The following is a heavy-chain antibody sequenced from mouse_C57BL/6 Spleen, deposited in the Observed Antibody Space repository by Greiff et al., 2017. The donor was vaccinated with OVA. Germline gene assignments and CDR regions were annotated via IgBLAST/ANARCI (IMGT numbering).Heavy chain of an antibody. CDR3: ARGDGRDYAMDY. CDR2: FHPYNDDT. V-gene: IGHV1-47*01. Sequence: QVQLKESGAELVKPGASVKMSCKASGYTFTTYPIEWMKQNHGKSLEWIGNFHPYNDDTKYNEKFKGKATLTVEKSSSTVYLELSRLTSDDSAVYYCARGDGRDYAMDYWGQGTSVTVSS. D-gene: IGHD2-3*01. J-gene: IGHJ4*01. CDR1: GYTFTTYP.